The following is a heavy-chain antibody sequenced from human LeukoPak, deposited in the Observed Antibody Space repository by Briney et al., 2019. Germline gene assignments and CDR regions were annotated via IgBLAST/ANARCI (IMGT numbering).Heavy chain of an antibody. J-gene: IGHJ4*02. V-gene: IGHV3-23*01. CDR1: GFTFSSYA. CDR2: ISGSGGST. Sequence: GGSLRLSCAASGFTFSSYAMSWVRQAPGKGLEWVSAISGSGGSTYYADSVKGRFTISRDNSKNTLYLQMNSLRAEDTAVCYCAKPGYSGYDLRYSFDYWGQGTLVTVSS. D-gene: IGHD5-12*01. CDR3: AKPGYSGYDLRYSFDY.